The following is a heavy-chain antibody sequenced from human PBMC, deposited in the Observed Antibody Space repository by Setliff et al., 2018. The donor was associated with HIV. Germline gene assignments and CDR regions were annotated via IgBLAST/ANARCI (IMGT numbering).Heavy chain of an antibody. Sequence: SETLSLTCTVSGGSISSSNYYWGWIRQPPGKGLEWIGSIYYSGSTYYNPSLKSRVTISVDTSKNQFSLKLSSVTAADTAVYYCARVDCSSTSCYRDYYYYMDVWGKGTTVTVSS. V-gene: IGHV4-39*01. CDR3: ARVDCSSTSCYRDYYYYMDV. J-gene: IGHJ6*03. CDR2: IYYSGST. D-gene: IGHD2-2*01. CDR1: GGSISSSNYY.